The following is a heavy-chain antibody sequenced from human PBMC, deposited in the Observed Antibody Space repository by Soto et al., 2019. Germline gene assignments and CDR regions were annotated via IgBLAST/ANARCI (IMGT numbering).Heavy chain of an antibody. CDR2: IWYDGTNK. CDR3: ARDMWARTGFDY. D-gene: IGHD1-26*01. CDR1: GFTLSSFA. Sequence: QVQLVESGGGVVQPGTSLRLSCAASGFTLSSFAMHWVCQAPGKGLEWVAVIWYDGTNKYYADSVKGRFTISRDKSKSTVFLQLERLTAEDTAVYYCARDMWARTGFDYWGQGTLVTVSS. V-gene: IGHV3-33*01. J-gene: IGHJ4*02.